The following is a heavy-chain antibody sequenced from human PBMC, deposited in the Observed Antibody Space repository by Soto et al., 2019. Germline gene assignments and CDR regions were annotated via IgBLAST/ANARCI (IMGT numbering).Heavy chain of an antibody. V-gene: IGHV1-46*01. J-gene: IGHJ4*02. CDR1: GYTFTSYD. D-gene: IGHD6-13*01. CDR2: INPSGGST. CDR3: AKVSIAAAGTSY. Sequence: ASVKVSCKASGYTFTSYDINWVRQAPGQGLEWMGIINPSGGSTSYAQKFQGRVTMTRDTSTSTVYMEPSSLRAEDTAVYYCAKVSIAAAGTSYWGQGTLVTVSS.